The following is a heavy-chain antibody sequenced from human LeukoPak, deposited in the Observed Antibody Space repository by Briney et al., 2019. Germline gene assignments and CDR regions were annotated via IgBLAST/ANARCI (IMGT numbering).Heavy chain of an antibody. CDR3: AGGGYYQCDY. Sequence: GGSLRLSCAASGFTFSSYWMSWVRQAPGKGLEWLGNIKQYGSEKYYADSVKGRFTISRDNAKNSTYLQMNSLRAEDPAVYYCAGGGYYQCDYWGRGTLVTVSS. V-gene: IGHV3-7*04. CDR2: IKQYGSEK. CDR1: GFTFSSYW. D-gene: IGHD3-22*01. J-gene: IGHJ4*02.